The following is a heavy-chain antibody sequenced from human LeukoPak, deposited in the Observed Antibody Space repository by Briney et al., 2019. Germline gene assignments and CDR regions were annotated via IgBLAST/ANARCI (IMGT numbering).Heavy chain of an antibody. J-gene: IGHJ5*02. CDR3: VVMVRGVIIGDP. CDR1: GYTFTGYY. CDR2: INPNSGGT. V-gene: IGHV1-2*02. D-gene: IGHD3-10*01. Sequence: ASVEVSCKASGYTFTGYYMHWVRQAPGQGLEWMGWINPNSGGTNYAQKFQGRVIMTRDTSISTAYMELSRLRSDDTAVYYCVVMVRGVIIGDPWGQGTLVTVSS.